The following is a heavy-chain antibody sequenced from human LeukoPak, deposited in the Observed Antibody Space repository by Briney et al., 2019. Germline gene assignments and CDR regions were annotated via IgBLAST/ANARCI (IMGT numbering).Heavy chain of an antibody. J-gene: IGHJ3*02. D-gene: IGHD5-12*01. CDR3: AKVGWALVAAAFDI. CDR2: ISGSGGST. Sequence: GGSLRLSCEASGFTFSAYAMTWVRQAPGKGLEWVSAISGSGGSTYYADSVKGRFTISRDNSKNTLYLQMNNLRAEGTAVYYCAKVGWALVAAAFDIWGQGTMVTVSS. CDR1: GFTFSAYA. V-gene: IGHV3-23*01.